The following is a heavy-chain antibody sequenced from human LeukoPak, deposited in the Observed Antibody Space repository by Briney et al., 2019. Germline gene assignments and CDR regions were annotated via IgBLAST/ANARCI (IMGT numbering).Heavy chain of an antibody. CDR1: GGSISSYY. J-gene: IGHJ3*02. CDR3: ARASGDSSSWDRAFDI. CDR2: IYYSGST. D-gene: IGHD6-13*01. Sequence: SETLSLTCTVSGGSISSYYWSWIRQPPGKGLEWIGYIYYSGSTNYNPSLKSRATISVDTSKNQFSLKLSSVTAADTAVYYCARASGDSSSWDRAFDIWGQGTMVTVSS. V-gene: IGHV4-59*01.